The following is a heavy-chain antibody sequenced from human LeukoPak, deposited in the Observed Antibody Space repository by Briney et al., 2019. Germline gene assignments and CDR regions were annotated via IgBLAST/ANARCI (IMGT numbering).Heavy chain of an antibody. CDR3: ARELEHNY. CDR1: GFTFDDYA. J-gene: IGHJ4*02. CDR2: ISWDGGST. V-gene: IGHV3-43D*03. Sequence: PGGSLRLSCAASGFTFDDYAMHWVRQAPGKGLEWVSLISWDGGSTYYADSVKGRFTISRDNAKNSLYLQMNSLRAEDTAVYYCARELEHNYWGQGTLVIVSS. D-gene: IGHD1/OR15-1a*01.